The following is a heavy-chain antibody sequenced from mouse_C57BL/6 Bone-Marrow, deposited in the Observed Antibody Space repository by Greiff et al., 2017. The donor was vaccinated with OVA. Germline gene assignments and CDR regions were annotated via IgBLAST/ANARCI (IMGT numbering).Heavy chain of an antibody. V-gene: IGHV1-42*01. J-gene: IGHJ4*01. CDR3: ARRDWDYAMDD. CDR2: INPSTGGT. CDR1: GYSFTGYY. Sequence: VQLQQSGPELVKPGASVKISCKASGYSFTGYYMNWVKQSPEKSLEWIGEINPSTGGTTYNQKFKAKATLTVDKSSSTAYMQLKSLTSEDSAVYYCARRDWDYAMDDWGQGTSVTVSS.